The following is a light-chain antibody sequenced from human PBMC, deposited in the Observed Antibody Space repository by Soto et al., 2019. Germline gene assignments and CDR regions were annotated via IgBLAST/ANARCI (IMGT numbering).Light chain of an antibody. J-gene: IGLJ2*01. Sequence: QSVLTQPPSVSAAPGQTVSISCSGNSSNIGHNYVSWYQQRPGTAPQLLISDDVKRPSGIPDRFSGSKSGTSATLGITGLQPADEADYYCGVWDSSLFTGIFGGGTKLTVL. CDR2: DDV. V-gene: IGLV1-51*01. CDR3: GVWDSSLFTGI. CDR1: SSNIGHNY.